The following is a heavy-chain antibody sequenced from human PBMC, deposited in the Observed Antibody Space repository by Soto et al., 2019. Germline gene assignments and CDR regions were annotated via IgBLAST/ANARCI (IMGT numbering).Heavy chain of an antibody. J-gene: IGHJ4*02. D-gene: IGHD1-26*01. Sequence: SETLSLTCSVSGGSIGSSSYYFGWIRQPPGKGLEWIGSLYYTGTTYYNSSLKSRVTISADKSQNQFSLRLSSVTAADTAVYYCARDLAKGRGSAGFDYWGQGTLVTVSS. CDR1: GGSIGSSSYY. V-gene: IGHV4-39*02. CDR3: ARDLAKGRGSAGFDY. CDR2: LYYTGTT.